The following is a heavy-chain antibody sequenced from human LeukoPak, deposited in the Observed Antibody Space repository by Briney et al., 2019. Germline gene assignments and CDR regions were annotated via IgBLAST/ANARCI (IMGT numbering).Heavy chain of an antibody. J-gene: IGHJ4*02. D-gene: IGHD3-10*01. Sequence: GGSLRLSCGGSAFIFSGHWMNWVRQTPGKGLEWVASTKEDGSERQYVDSVKGRFSISRDNTKGSLFLQLNSLRAEDTAVYYCAARKVRGVWFYLDYWGQGTLVTVSS. V-gene: IGHV3-7*03. CDR2: TKEDGSER. CDR1: AFIFSGHW. CDR3: AARKVRGVWFYLDY.